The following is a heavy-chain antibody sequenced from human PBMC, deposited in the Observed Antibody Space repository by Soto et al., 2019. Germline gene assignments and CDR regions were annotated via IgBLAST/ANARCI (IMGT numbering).Heavy chain of an antibody. CDR2: ISYDGSNK. D-gene: IGHD6-13*01. J-gene: IGHJ6*02. V-gene: IGHV3-30-3*01. Sequence: GGSLRLSCAASGFTFSSYAMHWVRQAPGKGLEWVAVISYDGSNKYYADSVKGRFTISRDNSKNTLYLQMNSLRAEDTAVYYCARDLEVIAAPNYYYGMDVWGQGTTVTVSS. CDR3: ARDLEVIAAPNYYYGMDV. CDR1: GFTFSSYA.